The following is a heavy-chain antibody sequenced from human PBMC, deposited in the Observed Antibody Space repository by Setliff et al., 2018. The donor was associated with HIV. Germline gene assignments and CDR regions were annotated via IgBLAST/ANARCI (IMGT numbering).Heavy chain of an antibody. CDR3: ARGAIAVAGDFFGY. V-gene: IGHV1-69*10. CDR2: IIPILGIA. D-gene: IGHD6-19*01. Sequence: SVKVSCKASGGTFSSYAISWVRQAPGQGLEWMGGIIPILGIANYAQKFQGRVTITADKSTSTAYMELSSLRSEDTAVYYCARGAIAVAGDFFGYWGQGTLVTVSS. CDR1: GGTFSSYA. J-gene: IGHJ4*02.